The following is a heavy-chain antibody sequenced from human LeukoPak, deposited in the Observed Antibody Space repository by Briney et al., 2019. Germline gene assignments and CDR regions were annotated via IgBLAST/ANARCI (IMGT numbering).Heavy chain of an antibody. D-gene: IGHD6-19*01. CDR2: ISYDGSNK. V-gene: IGHV3-30*14. Sequence: QPGRSLRLSCAASGFTFSSYAMHWVRQAPGKGLEWVAVISYDGSNKYYADSVKGRFTISRDNSKNTLYLLMNSLRAEDTAVYYCATSGWWGYFDYWGQGTLVTVSS. CDR1: GFTFSSYA. J-gene: IGHJ4*02. CDR3: ATSGWWGYFDY.